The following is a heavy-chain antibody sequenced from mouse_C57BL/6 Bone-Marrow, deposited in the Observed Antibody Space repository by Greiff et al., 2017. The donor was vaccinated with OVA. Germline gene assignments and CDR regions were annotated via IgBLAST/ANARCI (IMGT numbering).Heavy chain of an antibody. CDR1: GFTFTDYY. D-gene: IGHD4-1*01. CDR3: ERSGTGGFAY. J-gene: IGHJ3*01. Sequence: EVMLVESGGGLVQPGGSLSLSCAASGFTFTDYYMSWVRQPPGNALEWLGFIRNKANGYTTEYSASVKGRFTISSDNSQSILYLQMNALRAEDSATYHCERSGTGGFAYWGQGTLVTVSA. V-gene: IGHV7-3*01. CDR2: IRNKANGYTT.